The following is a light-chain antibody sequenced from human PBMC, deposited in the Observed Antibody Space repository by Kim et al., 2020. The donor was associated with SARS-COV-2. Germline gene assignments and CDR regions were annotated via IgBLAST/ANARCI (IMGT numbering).Light chain of an antibody. CDR1: QSVSSSF. CDR3: RYYGGRAGT. Sequence: IVLTQSPGTLSLSPGERATLSCRASQSVSSSFLAWYQQKPGQAPRLLIYGASSRATGIPDRFSGSGSGTDFTLTISRLEPQDFAVYYCRYYGGRAGTFGHGTKVDIK. V-gene: IGKV3-20*01. J-gene: IGKJ1*01. CDR2: GAS.